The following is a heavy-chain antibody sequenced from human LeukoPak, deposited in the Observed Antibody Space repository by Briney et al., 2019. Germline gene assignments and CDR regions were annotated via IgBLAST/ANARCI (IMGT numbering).Heavy chain of an antibody. D-gene: IGHD6-6*01. CDR3: AKYRYSSSSAGYYYYGMDV. Sequence: ASVKVSCKASGYTFTSYYMHWVRQAPGQGLEWMGIINPSGGSTSYAQKFQGRVTMTRDTSTSTVYMELSSLRAEDTAVYYCAKYRYSSSSAGYYYYGMDVWGQGTTVTVSS. CDR2: INPSGGST. J-gene: IGHJ6*02. CDR1: GYTFTSYY. V-gene: IGHV1-46*01.